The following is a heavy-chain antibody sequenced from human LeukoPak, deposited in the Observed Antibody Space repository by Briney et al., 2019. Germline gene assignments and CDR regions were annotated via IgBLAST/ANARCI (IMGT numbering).Heavy chain of an antibody. D-gene: IGHD2-15*01. V-gene: IGHV3-7*01. CDR1: GFTFSSSY. J-gene: IGHJ4*02. Sequence: GGSLRLSCAASGFTFSSSYMTWVRQTPGKGLEWVANTNPDGDKKYYVDSVKGRFTISRGNAKNSLYLQMNSLRVDDTAVYYCSRGGSWWLDNWGQGTLVTVSS. CDR2: TNPDGDKK. CDR3: SRGGSWWLDN.